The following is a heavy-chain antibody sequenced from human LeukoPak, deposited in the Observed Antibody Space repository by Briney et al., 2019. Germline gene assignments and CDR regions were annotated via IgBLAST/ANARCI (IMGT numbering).Heavy chain of an antibody. V-gene: IGHV4-34*01. CDR1: GGPFSGYY. J-gene: IGHJ4*02. Sequence: PSETLSLTCAVYGGPFSGYYWSWIRQPPGKGLEWIGEINHSGSTNYNPSLKSRVTISVDTSKNQFSLKLSSVTAADTAVYYCARGRIVVVPAAIFYYFDYWGQGTLVTVSS. D-gene: IGHD2-2*01. CDR2: INHSGST. CDR3: ARGRIVVVPAAIFYYFDY.